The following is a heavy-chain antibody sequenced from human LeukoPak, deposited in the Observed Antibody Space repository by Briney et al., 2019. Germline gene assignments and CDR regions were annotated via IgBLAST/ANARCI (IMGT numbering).Heavy chain of an antibody. CDR3: AREAPVGYYDSSGYPPPFDY. CDR1: GGSISRYY. Sequence: SETLSLTCTVSGGSISRYYWSWIRQPAGKGLEWIGRIYTSGSTNYNPSLKSRVTMSVDTSKNQFSLKLSSVTAADTAVYYCAREAPVGYYDSSGYPPPFDYWGQGTLVTVSS. J-gene: IGHJ4*02. V-gene: IGHV4-4*07. CDR2: IYTSGST. D-gene: IGHD3-22*01.